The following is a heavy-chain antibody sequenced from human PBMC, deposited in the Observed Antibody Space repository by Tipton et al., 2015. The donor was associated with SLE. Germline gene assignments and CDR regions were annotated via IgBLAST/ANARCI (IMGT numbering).Heavy chain of an antibody. D-gene: IGHD3-3*01. V-gene: IGHV4-34*01. CDR3: ARGWDYDFWSGYADY. CDR1: GGSISSLS. J-gene: IGHJ4*02. Sequence: TLSLTCTVSGGSISSLSWSWIRQPPGKGLEWIGEVNHSGSTNYNPSLESRVTIFVDTSKNQFSLKLKSVTAADTAVYYCARGWDYDFWSGYADYWGQGTLVTVSS. CDR2: VNHSGST.